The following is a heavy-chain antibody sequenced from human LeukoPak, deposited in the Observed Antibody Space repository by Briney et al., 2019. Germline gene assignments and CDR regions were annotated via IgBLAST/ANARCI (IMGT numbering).Heavy chain of an antibody. CDR3: AKETRSGSYYTPYFFDY. CDR1: GFTFSSYV. Sequence: GGSLRLSCAASGFTFSSYVMHWVRQAPGKGLEWVAIISYDGSNEYYADSVKGRFTISRDNSKNTLYLQMNSLRAEDTAVYYCAKETRSGSYYTPYFFDYWGQGTLVTVSS. CDR2: ISYDGSNE. V-gene: IGHV3-30*04. J-gene: IGHJ4*02. D-gene: IGHD3-10*01.